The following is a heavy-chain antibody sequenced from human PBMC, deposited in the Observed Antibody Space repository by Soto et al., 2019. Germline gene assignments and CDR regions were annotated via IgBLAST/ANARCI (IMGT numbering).Heavy chain of an antibody. CDR2: INPNSGGT. J-gene: IGHJ4*02. CDR1: GYTFTDYY. V-gene: IGHV1-2*02. Sequence: QVQLVQSGPEVKKPGASVKVSCKASGYTFTDYYMQWVGQAPGQGLEWMGWINPNSGGTNSAPKFQGRVSMTRDTSISTAYLELSSLRSDDKAVYYCAGTGRISSWGQGTLVIVSS. CDR3: AGTGRISS. D-gene: IGHD3-3*01.